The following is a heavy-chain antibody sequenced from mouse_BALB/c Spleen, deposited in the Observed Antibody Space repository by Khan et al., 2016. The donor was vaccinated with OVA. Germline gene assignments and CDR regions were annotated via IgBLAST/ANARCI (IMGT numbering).Heavy chain of an antibody. Sequence: QVQLKQSGPGLVAPSQSLSITCTVSGFSLTSYGVHWVRQPPGKGLEWLVVIWAGGSTNYNSALMSRLSIIKDNSKSQVFLKMNSLQTDDTAMYYCARGRGDYDGDWFAYWGQGTLVTVSA. D-gene: IGHD2-4*01. J-gene: IGHJ3*01. V-gene: IGHV2-9*02. CDR2: IWAGGST. CDR3: ARGRGDYDGDWFAY. CDR1: GFSLTSYG.